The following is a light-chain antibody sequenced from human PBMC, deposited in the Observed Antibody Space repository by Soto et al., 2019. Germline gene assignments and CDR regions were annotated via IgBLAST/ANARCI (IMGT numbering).Light chain of an antibody. CDR3: QQYCSSPWT. CDR2: GAS. CDR1: QSVRSSY. V-gene: IGKV3-20*01. J-gene: IGKJ1*01. Sequence: EIVLTQSPGTLSLSPGERATLSCRASQSVRSSYLAWYQQKPGQAPRLLIYGASSRATGLPDKFSGSGSGTDFTLTISRLEPEDFAVYYCQQYCSSPWTFGQGTKVEIK.